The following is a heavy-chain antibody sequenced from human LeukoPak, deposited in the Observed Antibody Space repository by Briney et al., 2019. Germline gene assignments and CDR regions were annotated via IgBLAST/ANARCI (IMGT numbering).Heavy chain of an antibody. J-gene: IGHJ3*02. CDR1: GYTFTGYY. Sequence: GASVKVSCKASGYTFTGYYLHWVRQAPGQGLEWMGRIIPILGIANYAQKFQGRVTITADKSTSTAYMELSSLRSDDAAVYYCARGGCGSCYRPSDAFDIWGQGTMVTVSS. CDR2: IIPILGIA. CDR3: ARGGCGSCYRPSDAFDI. V-gene: IGHV1-69*02. D-gene: IGHD2-15*01.